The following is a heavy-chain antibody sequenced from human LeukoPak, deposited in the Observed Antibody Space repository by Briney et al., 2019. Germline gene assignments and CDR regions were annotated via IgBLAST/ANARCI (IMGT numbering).Heavy chain of an antibody. V-gene: IGHV1-18*01. CDR1: GYTFTSYG. Sequence: ASVKVSCEASGYTFTSYGISWVRQAPGQGLEWMGWISAYNGNTNYAQKLQGRVTMTTDTSTSTAYMELRSLRSDDTAVYYCARDRREPSLFDYWGQGTLVTVSS. D-gene: IGHD3-16*02. CDR2: ISAYNGNT. CDR3: ARDRREPSLFDY. J-gene: IGHJ4*02.